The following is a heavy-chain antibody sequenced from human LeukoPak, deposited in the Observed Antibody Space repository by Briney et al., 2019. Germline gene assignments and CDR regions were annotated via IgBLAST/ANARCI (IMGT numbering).Heavy chain of an antibody. D-gene: IGHD1-26*01. J-gene: IGHJ4*02. CDR1: GYTFTGYY. CDR3: ARDPLNSGSYFPVY. V-gene: IGHV1-2*02. CDR2: INPNSGGT. Sequence: ASVKVSCKASGYTFTGYYMHWMRQAPGQGLEWMGWINPNSGGTNYAQKFQGRVTMTRDTSISTAYMELSRLRSDDTAVYYCARDPLNSGSYFPVYWGQGTLVTVSS.